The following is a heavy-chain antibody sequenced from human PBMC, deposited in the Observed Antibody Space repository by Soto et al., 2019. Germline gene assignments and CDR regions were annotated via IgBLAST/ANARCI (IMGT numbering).Heavy chain of an antibody. CDR2: FRNSDGTI. D-gene: IGHD2-8*01. J-gene: IGHJ4*02. Sequence: PGGSLRLSCAASGFTFSTYSMNWVRQAPGKGLEWISYFRNSDGTIYYSDSVKGRFTISRDNARDSLFLQMNSLRAEDTAVYYCARDYKYALDYWGQGTLVTVSS. V-gene: IGHV3-48*01. CDR3: ARDYKYALDY. CDR1: GFTFSTYS.